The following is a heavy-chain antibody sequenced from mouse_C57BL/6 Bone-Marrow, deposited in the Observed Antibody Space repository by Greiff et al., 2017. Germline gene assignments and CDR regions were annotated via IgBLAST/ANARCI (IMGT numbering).Heavy chain of an antibody. CDR3: ARRAYYCGSSSWLAY. D-gene: IGHD1-1*01. J-gene: IGHJ3*01. CDR2: IDPSDSYT. Sequence: VQLQQSGAELVKPGASVKLSCKASGYTFTSYWMQWVKQRPGQGLEWIGEIDPSDSYTNYNQKFKGKATLTVDTSSRTAYMQLSSLTSEDSAVYYCARRAYYCGSSSWLAYWGQGTLVTVSA. CDR1: GYTFTSYW. V-gene: IGHV1-50*01.